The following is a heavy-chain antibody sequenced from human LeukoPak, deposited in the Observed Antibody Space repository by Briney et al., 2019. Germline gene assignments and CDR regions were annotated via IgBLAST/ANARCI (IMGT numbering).Heavy chain of an antibody. J-gene: IGHJ4*02. CDR2: ISGSGGST. CDR1: GFTFSSYA. CDR3: AKRSIVVVPAAFDY. Sequence: GGSLRLSCAASGFTFSSYAMSGVRQAPGKGLEWVSAISGSGGSTYYADSVKGRFTIYRDNSKKTLYLQMNSLSAEDTAVYYCAKRSIVVVPAAFDYWGQGTLVTVSS. D-gene: IGHD2-2*01. V-gene: IGHV3-23*01.